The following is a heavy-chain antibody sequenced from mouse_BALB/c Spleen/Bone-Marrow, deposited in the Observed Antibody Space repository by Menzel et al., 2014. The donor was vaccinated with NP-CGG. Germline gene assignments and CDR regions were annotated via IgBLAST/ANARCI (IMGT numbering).Heavy chain of an antibody. CDR3: ARVYGWYFDV. J-gene: IGHJ1*01. Sequence: EVKLQESGGGLVQPGGSLKLSCVASGFTFNSYGMSWVRQTPDKRLELVTTINNNGGSTYYPDSVKGQFTISRDNAKNTLYLQMSSLKSEDTAMYYCARVYGWYFDVWGAGTTVTVSS. V-gene: IGHV5-6-3*01. D-gene: IGHD1-1*01. CDR2: INNNGGST. CDR1: GFTFNSYG.